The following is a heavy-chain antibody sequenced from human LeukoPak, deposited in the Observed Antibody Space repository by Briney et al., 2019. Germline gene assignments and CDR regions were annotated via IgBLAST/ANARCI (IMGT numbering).Heavy chain of an antibody. D-gene: IGHD3-10*01. CDR1: GFTFDDYA. CDR3: AKDGSTSGLQRHFHS. V-gene: IGHV3-9*01. CDR2: VNWNSGSI. J-gene: IGHJ4*02. Sequence: GGSLRLSCAASGFTFDDYAMHWVRQAPGKGLEWVSGVNWNSGSIDYADSVKGRFTMSRDNAKNSLYLRMNSLRVEDTAMYYCAKDGSTSGLQRHFHSWGQGTLVTVSS.